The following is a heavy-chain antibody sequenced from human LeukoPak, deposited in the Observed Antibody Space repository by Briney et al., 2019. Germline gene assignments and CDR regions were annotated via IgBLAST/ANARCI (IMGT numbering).Heavy chain of an antibody. CDR1: GFTFSMHG. CDR3: ARLMVGQAGVGATHFDY. V-gene: IGHV3-30*02. CDR2: IRDDGTEK. Sequence: SGRSLRLSRVPSGFTFSMHGMRWARQAAGDWLEWLTFIRDDGTEKYYADSVKGRFTISRDNSRNTLYLQVDSVGPEDTAVYYCARLMVGQAGVGATHFDYWGQGTLVSVSS. J-gene: IGHJ4*02. D-gene: IGHD1-26*01.